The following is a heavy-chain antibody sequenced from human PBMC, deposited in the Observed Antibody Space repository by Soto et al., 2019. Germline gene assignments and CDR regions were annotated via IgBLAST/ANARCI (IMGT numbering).Heavy chain of an antibody. CDR1: GYTFTSYA. CDR2: INAGNGNT. J-gene: IGHJ4*02. V-gene: IGHV1-3*01. Sequence: QVQLVQSGAEVKKPGASVKVSCKASGYTFTSYAMHWVRQAPGQRLEWMGWINAGNGNTKYSQKFQGRVTITRDTSASTAYMELSSLRSEDTAVYYCAKTDYYDSSGYSGFDYWGQGTLVTVSS. CDR3: AKTDYYDSSGYSGFDY. D-gene: IGHD3-22*01.